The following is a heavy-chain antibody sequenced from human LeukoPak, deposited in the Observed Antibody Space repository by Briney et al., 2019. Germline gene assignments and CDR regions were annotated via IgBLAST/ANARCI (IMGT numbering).Heavy chain of an antibody. J-gene: IGHJ4*02. D-gene: IGHD6-19*01. CDR2: IYYSGST. CDR1: GGSISSYY. V-gene: IGHV4-59*08. Sequence: SETLSLTCTVSGGSISSYYWSWIRQPPGEGLEWIGYIYYSGSTNYNPSPKSRVTISVDTSKKQFSLKLSSVTAADTAVYYCARRGPGWYYFDYWGQGTLVTVSS. CDR3: ARRGPGWYYFDY.